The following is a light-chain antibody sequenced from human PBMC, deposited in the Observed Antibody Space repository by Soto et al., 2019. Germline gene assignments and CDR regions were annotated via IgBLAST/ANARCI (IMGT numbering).Light chain of an antibody. CDR1: QSVSSTY. CDR2: GAS. CDR3: QQYGDSPLYT. J-gene: IGKJ2*01. Sequence: EIVLTQSPGTLSLSPGERATLSCRASQSVSSTYFAWYQQKPGQAPRLLISGASFRAPGIPDRFSGSGSGTDFTLTITRLEPEDFAVYCCQQYGDSPLYTFGQGTKLEIK. V-gene: IGKV3-20*01.